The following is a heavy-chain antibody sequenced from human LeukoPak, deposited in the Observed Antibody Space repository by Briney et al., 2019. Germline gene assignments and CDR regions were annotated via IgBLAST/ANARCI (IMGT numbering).Heavy chain of an antibody. D-gene: IGHD1-26*01. CDR3: ARGQGATVPQVGKNWFDP. Sequence: SETLSLTCAVYIDSFSNYHWNWIRQTPAKGMEWIGEVNESGGTNISPSLRSRVILSVDTSKNQFSLKLISVTVADTAIYYCARGQGATVPQVGKNWFDPWGQGTLVTVSS. CDR1: IDSFSNYH. V-gene: IGHV4-34*01. CDR2: VNESGGT. J-gene: IGHJ5*02.